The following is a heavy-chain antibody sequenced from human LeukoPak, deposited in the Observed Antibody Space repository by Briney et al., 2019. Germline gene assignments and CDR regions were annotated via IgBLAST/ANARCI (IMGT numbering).Heavy chain of an antibody. J-gene: IGHJ4*02. CDR2: ISSSSSTI. V-gene: IGHV3-48*01. Sequence: PGGSLRLSCAASGFTFSSYSMNWVRQAPGKGLEWVSYISSSSSTIYYADSVKGRFTISRDNAKNSLYLQMNSLRAEDTAVYYCARAPAAYFDYWGQGTLVTVSS. CDR1: GFTFSSYS. D-gene: IGHD6-25*01. CDR3: ARAPAAYFDY.